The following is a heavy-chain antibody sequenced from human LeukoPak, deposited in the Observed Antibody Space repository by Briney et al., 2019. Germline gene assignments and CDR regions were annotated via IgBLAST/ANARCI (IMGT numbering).Heavy chain of an antibody. V-gene: IGHV4-4*07. Sequence: SETLSLTCTVSGGSISSYYWSWIRQPAGKGLEWIGRIYTSGSTNYNPSLKSRVTISVDTSKNQFSLKLSSVTAADTAVYYCARDLVVSRGYCSGGSCYDWFDPWGQGTLVTVSS. D-gene: IGHD2-15*01. CDR2: IYTSGST. J-gene: IGHJ5*02. CDR3: ARDLVVSRGYCSGGSCYDWFDP. CDR1: GGSISSYY.